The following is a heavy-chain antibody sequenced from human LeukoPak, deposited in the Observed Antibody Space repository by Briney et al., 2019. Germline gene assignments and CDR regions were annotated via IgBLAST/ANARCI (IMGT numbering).Heavy chain of an antibody. CDR3: ARDPGYGDYSDYYYYYMDV. V-gene: IGHV1-46*01. Sequence: ASVKVSCKASGYTFTSYYMHWVRQAPGQGLEWMGIINPSGGSTSYAQKFQGRVTMTRDTSGSTAYMELSRLRSDDTAVYYCARDPGYGDYSDYYYYYMDVWGKGTTVTISS. CDR2: INPSGGST. CDR1: GYTFTSYY. D-gene: IGHD4-17*01. J-gene: IGHJ6*03.